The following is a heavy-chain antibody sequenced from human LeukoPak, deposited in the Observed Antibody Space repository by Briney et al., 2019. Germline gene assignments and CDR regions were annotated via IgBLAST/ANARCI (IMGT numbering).Heavy chain of an antibody. CDR3: ARDSVTMVRGVHPDY. CDR2: ISSSSSYI. D-gene: IGHD3-10*01. J-gene: IGHJ4*02. Sequence: GGSLRLSCAASGFTFSSYSMNWVRQAPGKGLEWVSSISSSSSYIYYADSVKGRFTTSRDNAKNSLYLQMNSLRAEDTAVYYCARDSVTMVRGVHPDYWGQGTLVTVSS. V-gene: IGHV3-21*01. CDR1: GFTFSSYS.